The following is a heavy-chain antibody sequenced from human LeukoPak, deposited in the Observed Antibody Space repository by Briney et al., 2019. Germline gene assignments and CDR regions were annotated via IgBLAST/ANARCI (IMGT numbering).Heavy chain of an antibody. CDR2: IKQDGSEK. CDR1: GFTFSSYW. V-gene: IGHV3-7*01. CDR3: ARLAEVYYFDY. J-gene: IGHJ4*02. Sequence: PGGSLRLSCAASGFTFSSYWMSWVRQAPGKGLEWVDNIKQDGSEKYYVDSVKGRFTISRDNAKNSLYLQMNSLRAEDTAVYYCARLAEVYYFDYWGQGTLVTVSS.